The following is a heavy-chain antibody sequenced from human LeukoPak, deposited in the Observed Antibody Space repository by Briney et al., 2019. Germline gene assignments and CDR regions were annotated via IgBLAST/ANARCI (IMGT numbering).Heavy chain of an antibody. V-gene: IGHV3-48*03. J-gene: IGHJ6*04. D-gene: IGHD3-10*02. CDR2: ISSSGSTI. CDR3: AELGITMIGGV. CDR1: GLIFSSYN. Sequence: GGSLRLSRAAFGLIFSSYNTNWVRHAAGKGMEWVSYISSSGSTIYYADSVKGRFTISRDNAKNSLYLQMNSLRAEDTAVYYCAELGITMIGGVWGKGTTVTISS.